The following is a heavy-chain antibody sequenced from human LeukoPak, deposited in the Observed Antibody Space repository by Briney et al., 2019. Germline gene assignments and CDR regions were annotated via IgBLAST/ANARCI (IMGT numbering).Heavy chain of an antibody. CDR1: GYTFTSYD. V-gene: IGHV1-8*01. J-gene: IGHJ4*02. CDR2: MNPNSGNT. Sequence: ASVKVSCKASGYTFTSYDINWVRQATGQGLEWMGWMNPNSGNTGYAQKFQGRVTMTRNTSISTAYMELSSLRSEDTGVYYCAKDKLWFGELAGSFDYWGQGTLVTVSS. D-gene: IGHD3-10*01. CDR3: AKDKLWFGELAGSFDY.